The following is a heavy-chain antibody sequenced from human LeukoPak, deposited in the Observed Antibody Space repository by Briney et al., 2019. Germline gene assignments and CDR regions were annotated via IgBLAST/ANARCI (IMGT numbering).Heavy chain of an antibody. CDR3: ARGESSSSWYYYYYYMDV. CDR2: MNTNSGNT. V-gene: IGHV1-8*03. Sequence: RRASVKVSCKASGYTFTTYDINWVRQPTGQGLEWMGWMNTNSGNTGYAQKFQGRVTITRNTSISTAYMELSSLRSDDTAVYYCARGESSSSWYYYYYYMDVWGKGTTVTVSS. D-gene: IGHD6-13*01. CDR1: GYTFTTYD. J-gene: IGHJ6*03.